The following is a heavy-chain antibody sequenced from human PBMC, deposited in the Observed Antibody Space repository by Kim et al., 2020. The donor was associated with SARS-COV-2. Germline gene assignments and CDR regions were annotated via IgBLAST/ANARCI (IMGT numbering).Heavy chain of an antibody. J-gene: IGHJ5*02. CDR3: ARDGMPLIAAAGTSLAS. CDR1: GYTFTSYG. Sequence: ASVKVSCKASGYTFTSYGISWVRQAPGQGLEWMGWISAYNGNTNYAQKLQGRVTMTTDTSTSTAYMELRSLRSDDTAVYYCARDGMPLIAAAGTSLASWGQGNLVTVSS. CDR2: ISAYNGNT. V-gene: IGHV1-18*01. D-gene: IGHD6-13*01.